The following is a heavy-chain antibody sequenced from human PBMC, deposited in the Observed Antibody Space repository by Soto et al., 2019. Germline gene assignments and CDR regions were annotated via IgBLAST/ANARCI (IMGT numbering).Heavy chain of an antibody. CDR3: ARVWDYYDSSGH. CDR1: GGTFNSYN. CDR2: IIPILGIA. D-gene: IGHD3-22*01. J-gene: IGHJ4*02. Sequence: ASVTVSCKASGGTFNSYNSSWVRPDPGQGLEWMGRIIPILGIANYAQKFQGRVTITADKSTSTAYMELSSLRSEDTAVYYCARVWDYYDSSGHWGQGTLVTVSS. V-gene: IGHV1-69*02.